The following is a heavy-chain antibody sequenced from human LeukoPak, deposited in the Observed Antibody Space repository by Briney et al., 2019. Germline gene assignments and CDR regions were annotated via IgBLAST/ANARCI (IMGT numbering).Heavy chain of an antibody. CDR1: GFTFSSYA. V-gene: IGHV3-23*01. J-gene: IGHJ4*02. D-gene: IGHD1-26*01. CDR2: ISGSGGST. Sequence: GGSLRLSCAASGFTFSSYAMSWVRQAPGKGLEWVSAISGSGGSTYYADSVKGRFTISRDNSRNTLYLQMNSLRGDDTAVYYCAKDVGKWESLHFFDYWGQGTLVTVSS. CDR3: AKDVGKWESLHFFDY.